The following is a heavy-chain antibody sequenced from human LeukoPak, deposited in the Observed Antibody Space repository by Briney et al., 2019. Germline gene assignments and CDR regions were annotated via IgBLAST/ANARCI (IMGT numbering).Heavy chain of an antibody. V-gene: IGHV4-39*07. CDR2: MYYSGSP. J-gene: IGHJ6*03. Sequence: SETLSLTCTVSGGSISSSSYYWGWIRQPPGKGLEWIGSMYYSGSPYYNSSLKSRVTISEDSSKIQFSLKLSSVTAADTAVYYCARVSYYYYMDVWGKGTTVTVSS. CDR3: ARVSYYYYMDV. CDR1: GGSISSSSYY.